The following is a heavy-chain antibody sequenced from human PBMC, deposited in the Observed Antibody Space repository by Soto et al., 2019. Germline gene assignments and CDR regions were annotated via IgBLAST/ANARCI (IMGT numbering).Heavy chain of an antibody. V-gene: IGHV3-23*01. CDR3: AKDIPDDSSGYYYSYFQH. CDR2: ISGSGGST. CDR1: GFTFSSYA. Sequence: EVQLLESGGGLVPPGGSLRLSCAASGFTFSSYAMSWVRQAPGKGLEWVSAISGSGGSTYYADSVKGRFTISRDNSKNTLYLQMNSLRAEDTAVYYCAKDIPDDSSGYYYSYFQHWGQGTLVTVSS. J-gene: IGHJ1*01. D-gene: IGHD3-22*01.